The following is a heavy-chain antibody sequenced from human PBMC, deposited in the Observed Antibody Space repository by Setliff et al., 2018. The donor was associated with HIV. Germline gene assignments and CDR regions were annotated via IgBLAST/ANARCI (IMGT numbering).Heavy chain of an antibody. CDR1: GYTFSHYD. V-gene: IGHV1-3*01. J-gene: IGHJ4*02. D-gene: IGHD1-1*01. CDR3: ASPMFYDGTVV. Sequence: GASVKVXXKASGYTFSHYDIHWVRQAPGQTLEWVGRISVGTGDSKHSQNSQGRVSITRDTSANTAYMELTGLRSEDTAVYYCASPMFYDGTVVWGQGTLVTVSS. CDR2: ISVGTGDS.